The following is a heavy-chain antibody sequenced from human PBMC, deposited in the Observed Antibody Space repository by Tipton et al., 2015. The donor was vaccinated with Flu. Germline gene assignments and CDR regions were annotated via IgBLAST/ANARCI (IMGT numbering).Heavy chain of an antibody. D-gene: IGHD4-17*01. CDR2: VRKYGGTT. V-gene: IGHV3-23*01. Sequence: SLRLSCAASGFSFSDYDMHWVRQAPGKGLEWVSSVRKYGGTTHYADSVQGRFTISRDDSRDTLSLQMNGLRAEDTAVYYCAEVRPDYGNNPFDSWGQGTLVLVSS. CDR1: GFSFSDYD. J-gene: IGHJ4*02. CDR3: AEVRPDYGNNPFDS.